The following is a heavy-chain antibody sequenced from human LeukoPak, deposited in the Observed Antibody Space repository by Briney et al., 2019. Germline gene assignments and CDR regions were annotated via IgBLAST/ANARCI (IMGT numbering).Heavy chain of an antibody. Sequence: SETLSLTCTVSGDSISSSYYYWVRIRQPPGKGLEWIGSIYYDGSTYYNPSLKSRVTISSDTSKNQFSLKLSSVTAADTAVYYCARLSGYSYGFDYWGQGTLVTVSS. CDR1: GDSISSSYYY. V-gene: IGHV4-39*01. D-gene: IGHD5-18*01. CDR2: IYYDGST. CDR3: ARLSGYSYGFDY. J-gene: IGHJ4*02.